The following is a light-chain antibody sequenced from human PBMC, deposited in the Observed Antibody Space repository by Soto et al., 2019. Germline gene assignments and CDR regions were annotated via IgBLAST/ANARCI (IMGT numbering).Light chain of an antibody. CDR3: AAWDDTLSGLV. CDR2: RAD. Sequence: QSVLTQPPSASGAPGQTVTISCSGRSSNIGSNYVYWYQQLPETAPRLLLYRADQRPSGIPDRFSGSKSGTSASLAISGLRSEDEADYYCAAWDDTLSGLVFGGVTKLTVL. V-gene: IGLV1-47*01. J-gene: IGLJ2*01. CDR1: SSNIGSNY.